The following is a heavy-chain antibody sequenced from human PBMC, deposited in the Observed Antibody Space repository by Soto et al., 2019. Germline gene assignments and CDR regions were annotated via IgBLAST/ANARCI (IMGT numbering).Heavy chain of an antibody. CDR3: VRHYRAYYDILTGYHFDY. V-gene: IGHV4-39*01. CDR2: IYYSGST. J-gene: IGHJ4*02. Sequence: ETLSLTCTVSGGSISSSSYYWGWIRQPPGKGLEWIGSIYYSGSTYYNPSLKSRVTISVDTSKNQFSLKLSSVTAADTAVYYCVRHYRAYYDILTGYHFDYWGQGTLVTVSS. CDR1: GGSISSSSYY. D-gene: IGHD3-9*01.